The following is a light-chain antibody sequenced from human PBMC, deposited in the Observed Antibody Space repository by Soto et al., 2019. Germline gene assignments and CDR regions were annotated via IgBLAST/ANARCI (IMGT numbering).Light chain of an antibody. CDR1: ESISRH. V-gene: IGKV1-39*01. CDR3: QQSYSTLSVT. J-gene: IGKJ5*01. Sequence: DIQMTQSPSSLSASVGDRVTITCRASESISRHLNWYQQKPGKAPKLLIYAASSLQNGVPSRFSGSGSWTDFTLSISNLQPEDFATYYCQQSYSTLSVTFGQGTRLEIK. CDR2: AAS.